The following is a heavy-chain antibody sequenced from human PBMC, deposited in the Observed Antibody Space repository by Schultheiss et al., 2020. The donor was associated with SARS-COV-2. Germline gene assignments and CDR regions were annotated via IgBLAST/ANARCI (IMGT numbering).Heavy chain of an antibody. D-gene: IGHD6-13*01. J-gene: IGHJ5*02. V-gene: IGHV5-51*01. CDR1: GYRFTSYW. CDR2: IYPGDSDI. Sequence: GGSLRLSCKGSGYRFTSYWIGWVRQMPGKGLEWMGIIYPGDSDIRYGPSFQGQVTISADKSISTAYLQWISLKASDTAIYYCARLLSSSWGTWGQGTLVTVSS. CDR3: ARLLSSSWGT.